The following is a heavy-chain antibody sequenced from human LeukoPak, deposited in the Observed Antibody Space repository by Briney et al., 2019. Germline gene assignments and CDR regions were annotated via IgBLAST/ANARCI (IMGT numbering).Heavy chain of an antibody. V-gene: IGHV4-39*01. CDR2: IHYSGST. Sequence: SETLSLTCTVSGGSISSASCYWAWIRQPPGKGLEWIASIHYSGSTYYNPSLKSRVTISVDTSRNQFSLKLSSVTAADTAVYYCASLAVAGLSEGYWGQGTLVTVSS. CDR1: GGSISSASCY. D-gene: IGHD6-19*01. CDR3: ASLAVAGLSEGY. J-gene: IGHJ4*02.